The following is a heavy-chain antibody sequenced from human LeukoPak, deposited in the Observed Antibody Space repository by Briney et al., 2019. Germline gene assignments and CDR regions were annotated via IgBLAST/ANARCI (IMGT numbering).Heavy chain of an antibody. V-gene: IGHV6-1*01. D-gene: IGHD2-2*01. CDR1: GDSVSSNSVA. CDR3: ARKYAGGAFDI. Sequence: SHTLSLTFAISGDSVSSNSVAWNWITQSPSIGLEWLGRTYYRSKWYNDSAVSVKSRITINPDTSKNQFSLQLNSVTPEDTAVYYCARKYAGGAFDIWGQGTMVTVSS. J-gene: IGHJ3*02. CDR2: TYYRSKWYN.